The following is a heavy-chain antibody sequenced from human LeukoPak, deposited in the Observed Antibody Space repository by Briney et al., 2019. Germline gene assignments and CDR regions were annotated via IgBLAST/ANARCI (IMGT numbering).Heavy chain of an antibody. CDR3: ARASVGCSSTSCYSTQLDY. J-gene: IGHJ4*02. D-gene: IGHD2-2*01. CDR2: INHSGST. CDR1: GGSFSGYY. V-gene: IGHV4-34*01. Sequence: SETLSLTCAVYGGSFSGYYWSWIRQPPGKGLEWIGEINHSGSTNYNPSLKSRVTISVDTSKNQFSLKLSSVTAAVTAVYYCARASVGCSSTSCYSTQLDYWGQGTLVTVSS.